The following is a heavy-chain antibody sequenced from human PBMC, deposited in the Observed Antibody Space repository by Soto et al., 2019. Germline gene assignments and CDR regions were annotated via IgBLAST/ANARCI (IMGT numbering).Heavy chain of an antibody. Sequence: GGSLRLSCEASGFTFTSDSMTWVRQAPGKGLEWVSSISSHGRDIFYADSVKGRFTISRDNAKDSLHLQMNSPTGEDSAVYYCARGAALAGKLDLWGQGTLVTVSS. CDR1: GFTFTSDS. J-gene: IGHJ4*02. V-gene: IGHV3-21*06. D-gene: IGHD6-19*01. CDR3: ARGAALAGKLDL. CDR2: ISSHGRDI.